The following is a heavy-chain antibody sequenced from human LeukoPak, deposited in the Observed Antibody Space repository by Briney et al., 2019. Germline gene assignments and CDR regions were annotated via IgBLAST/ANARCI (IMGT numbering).Heavy chain of an antibody. V-gene: IGHV3-21*04. CDR3: ARGAVWSYYGMDV. CDR1: GFTFSSYS. CDR2: ISSSSSYI. J-gene: IGHJ6*02. Sequence: PGGSLRLSCAASGFTFSSYSMNWVRQAPGKGLEWVSSISSSSSYIYYADSVKGRFTISRDNAKNSLYLQMNSLRAEDTAEYFCARGAVWSYYGMDVWAQGTTVTVSS. D-gene: IGHD2-21*01.